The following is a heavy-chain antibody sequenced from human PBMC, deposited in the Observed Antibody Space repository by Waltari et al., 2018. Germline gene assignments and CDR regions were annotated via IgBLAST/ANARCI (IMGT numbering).Heavy chain of an antibody. CDR2: IYWNDDK. CDR1: GFSLSTSGVG. D-gene: IGHD3-10*01. CDR3: AHRLQTGDALDI. J-gene: IGHJ3*02. V-gene: IGHV2-5*01. Sequence: TLKESGPTLVKPTQTLTLTCTFSGFSLSTSGVGVGWLRQPPGKALEGLALIYWNDDKRYSPPLRSRLTITKDTAKTQVVLTRTNMDPVDTATYYGAHRLQTGDALDIWGQGTWVTSSS.